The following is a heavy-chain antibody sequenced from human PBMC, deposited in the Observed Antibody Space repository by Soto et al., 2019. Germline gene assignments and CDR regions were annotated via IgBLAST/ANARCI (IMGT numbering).Heavy chain of an antibody. CDR1: GGSISISTYY. Sequence: QLQLQESGPGLVKPSETLSLTCTVSGGSISISTYYWGWIRQPPGQGLEWIGNIYYGGSPYYNPSLKSRVTVSVDTSKNQFSLKLSSVTAADTAVYYCARQSGSGYYTVAYWGQGTLVTVSS. CDR3: ARQSGSGYYTVAY. V-gene: IGHV4-39*01. D-gene: IGHD3-22*01. J-gene: IGHJ4*02. CDR2: IYYGGSP.